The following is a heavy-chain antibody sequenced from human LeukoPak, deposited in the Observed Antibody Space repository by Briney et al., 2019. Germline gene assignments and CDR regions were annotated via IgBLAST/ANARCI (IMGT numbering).Heavy chain of an antibody. CDR2: ISSNGGST. CDR1: GFTFSSYA. J-gene: IGHJ6*02. CDR3: AREGSGYFYYYYGMDV. D-gene: IGHD5-12*01. Sequence: GGSLRLSCAAPGFTFSSYAMHWVRQAPGKGLEYVSAISSNGGSTYYANSVKGRFTISRDNSKNTLYLQMGSLRAEDMAVYYCAREGSGYFYYYYGMDVWGQGTTVTVSS. V-gene: IGHV3-64*01.